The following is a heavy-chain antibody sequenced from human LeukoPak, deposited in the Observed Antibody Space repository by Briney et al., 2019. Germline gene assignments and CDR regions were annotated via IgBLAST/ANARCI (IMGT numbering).Heavy chain of an antibody. D-gene: IGHD3-10*01. J-gene: IGHJ3*02. CDR3: ARVWFGDAFDI. CDR1: GGSFSGYY. V-gene: IGHV4-34*01. CDR2: INHSGST. Sequence: SETLSLTCAVYGGSFSGYYWSWIRQPPGKGLEWIGEINHSGSTYYNPSLKSRVTISVDTSKNQFSLKLSSVTAADTAVYYCARVWFGDAFDIWGQGTMVTVSS.